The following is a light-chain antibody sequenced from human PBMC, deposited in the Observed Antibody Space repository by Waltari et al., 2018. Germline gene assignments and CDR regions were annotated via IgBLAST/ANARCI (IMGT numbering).Light chain of an antibody. CDR3: QQSYRAPLT. J-gene: IGKJ4*01. CDR1: EDLNKY. CDR2: ATS. Sequence: DIQMTQSPSSLSASVGARVTITCRASEDLNKYLNWYQQKPGKAPRLLISATSTLRSGVPSRCSGSSSGTDFSLTISSLQAEDFAIYYCQQSYRAPLTFGGGTKVEI. V-gene: IGKV1-39*01.